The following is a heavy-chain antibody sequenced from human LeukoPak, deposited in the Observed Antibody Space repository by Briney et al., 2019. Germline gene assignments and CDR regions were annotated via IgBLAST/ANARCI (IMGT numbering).Heavy chain of an antibody. V-gene: IGHV4-39*01. CDR3: ARHVTVAGTQLRDYFDY. CDR2: IYYSGST. CDR1: GGSISSSSYY. D-gene: IGHD6-19*01. J-gene: IGHJ4*02. Sequence: SETLSLTCTVSGGSISSSSYYWGWIRQPPGKGLEWTGSIYYSGSTYYNPSLKSRVTISVDTSKNQFSLKLSSVTAADTAVYYCARHVTVAGTQLRDYFDYWGQGTLVTVSS.